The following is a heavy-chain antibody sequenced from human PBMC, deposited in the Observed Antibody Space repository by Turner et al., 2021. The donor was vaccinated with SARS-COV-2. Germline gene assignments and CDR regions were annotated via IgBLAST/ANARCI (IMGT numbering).Heavy chain of an antibody. V-gene: IGHV1-24*01. CDR1: GYPLTELS. D-gene: IGHD2-21*02. Sequence: QVQLVQSGAEVNKPGASVKFSCQVSGYPLTELSMHWVRQAPGKGLEWMGGFEPEDAETIYAQKVQGRVTMTEDTSADTAYMELSSLRSEDTAVYYCATGYAYGGGDCSIDYWGQGTLVTVSS. CDR2: FEPEDAET. CDR3: ATGYAYGGGDCSIDY. J-gene: IGHJ4*02.